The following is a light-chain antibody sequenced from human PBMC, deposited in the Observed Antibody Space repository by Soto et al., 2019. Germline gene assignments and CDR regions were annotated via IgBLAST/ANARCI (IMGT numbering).Light chain of an antibody. V-gene: IGLV2-14*03. Sequence: QSVLTQPASVSGSPGQSITISCTGTSSDIGGYNYVSWYQQLPGKVPQLIIYDVSNRPSGVSDRFSGSKSGNAASLTISGLQAEDEADYYCSSYTRTTTLYVFGTGTKVTVL. CDR1: SSDIGGYNY. J-gene: IGLJ1*01. CDR2: DVS. CDR3: SSYTRTTTLYV.